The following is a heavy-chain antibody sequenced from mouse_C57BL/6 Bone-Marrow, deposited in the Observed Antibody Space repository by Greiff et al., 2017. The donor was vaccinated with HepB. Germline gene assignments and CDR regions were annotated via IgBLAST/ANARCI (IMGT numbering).Heavy chain of an antibody. J-gene: IGHJ3*01. Sequence: EVKLMESGPELVKPGASVKISCKASGYSFTGYYMHWVKQSHGNILDWIGYIYPYNGVSSYNQKFKGKATLTVDKSSSTAYMELRSLTSEDSAVYYCARFLYGSRRAWFAYWGQGTLVTVSA. CDR2: IYPYNGVS. CDR1: GYSFTGYY. CDR3: ARFLYGSRRAWFAY. V-gene: IGHV1-31*01. D-gene: IGHD1-1*01.